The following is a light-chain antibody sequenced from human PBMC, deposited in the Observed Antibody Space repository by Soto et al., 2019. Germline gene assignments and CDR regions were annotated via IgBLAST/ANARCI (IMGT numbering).Light chain of an antibody. CDR1: QTVSSS. CDR2: GAS. Sequence: EIVMTQSPANLSVSPGESATLSCRASQTVSSSLAWYQQKPGQGPRLLIYGASTRATDIPARFSGSRSGTEFTLTISSLQSEDFAVYHCQQYYNWPLTFGQGTRLEIK. V-gene: IGKV3-15*01. J-gene: IGKJ5*01. CDR3: QQYYNWPLT.